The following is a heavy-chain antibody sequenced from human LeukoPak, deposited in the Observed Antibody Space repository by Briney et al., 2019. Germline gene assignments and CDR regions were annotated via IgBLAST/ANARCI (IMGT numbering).Heavy chain of an antibody. J-gene: IGHJ4*02. CDR2: ISSSSSYI. CDR3: ARQEWITIFGVVINDFDY. D-gene: IGHD3-3*01. V-gene: IGHV3-21*01. Sequence: GGSLRLSCAASGFTFSSYSMNWVRQAPGKGLEWVSSISSSSSYIYYADSVKGRFTISRDNAKNSLYLQMNSLRAEDTAVYYCARQEWITIFGVVINDFDYWGQGTLVTVSS. CDR1: GFTFSSYS.